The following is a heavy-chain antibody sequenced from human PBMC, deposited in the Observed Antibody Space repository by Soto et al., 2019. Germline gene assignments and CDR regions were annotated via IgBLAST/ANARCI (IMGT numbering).Heavy chain of an antibody. CDR2: ISSNSAYI. CDR3: ARRRSVQTPNWFDP. J-gene: IGHJ5*02. V-gene: IGHV3-21*01. D-gene: IGHD1-1*01. Sequence: GGSLRLSCAASGFTFRSFTMNWVRQAPGKGLEWVSTISSNSAYIYYTDALRGRFTISRDNAKNSLHLQMNSLRAEDTAVYYCARRRSVQTPNWFDPWGQGTLVTVSS. CDR1: GFTFRSFT.